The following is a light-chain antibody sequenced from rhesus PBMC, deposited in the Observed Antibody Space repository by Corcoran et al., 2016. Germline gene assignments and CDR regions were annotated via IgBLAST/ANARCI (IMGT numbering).Light chain of an antibody. J-gene: IGKJ3*01. CDR1: ENVNDY. V-gene: IGKV1-74*01. CDR2: KAA. CDR3: QHGYGTLFT. Sequence: DIQMTQSPSSLSASVGDRVTITSRASENVNDYLNWYQQKPGKAPKLLIYKAATLQSGVPSGFSGSGSGTDYPFTISSLQPEDVATYYCQHGYGTLFTFGPGTKLDIK.